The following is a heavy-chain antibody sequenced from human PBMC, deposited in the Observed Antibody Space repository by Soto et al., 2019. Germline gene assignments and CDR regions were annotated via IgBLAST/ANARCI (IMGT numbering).Heavy chain of an antibody. D-gene: IGHD6-6*01. CDR1: GDSVSSNSAA. J-gene: IGHJ5*02. Sequence: PSPALSLTCVISGDSVSSNSAAWNWCRQSPSRGLEWLGRTYYRSKWYDDYAVSVRSRITINPDTSKNQFSLQLNSVSPEDTAVYYCARVDLRRSSLFWFDPWGQGTLVTVSS. V-gene: IGHV6-1*01. CDR2: TYYRSKWYD. CDR3: ARVDLRRSSLFWFDP.